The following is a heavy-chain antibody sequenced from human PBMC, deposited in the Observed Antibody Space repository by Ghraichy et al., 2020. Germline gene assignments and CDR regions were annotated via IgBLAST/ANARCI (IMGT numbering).Heavy chain of an antibody. CDR2: ISDSGGHT. Sequence: GGSLRLSCAASGFTFSTYAMTWVRQAPGKGLEWVSFISDSGGHTHYADSVKGRFTISRDNSKNTMYLQMNSLRAADTAVYYCAKKGSPYYDSSGYSVRDYWYFDLWGHGSLVTVSS. V-gene: IGHV3-23*01. CDR3: AKKGSPYYDSSGYSVRDYWYFDL. J-gene: IGHJ2*01. D-gene: IGHD3-22*01. CDR1: GFTFSTYA.